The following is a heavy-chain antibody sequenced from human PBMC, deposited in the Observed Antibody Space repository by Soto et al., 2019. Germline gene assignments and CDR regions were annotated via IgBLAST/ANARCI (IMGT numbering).Heavy chain of an antibody. D-gene: IGHD6-6*01. J-gene: IGHJ6*02. V-gene: IGHV3-48*02. CDR3: ARGGSSSDYGMDV. CDR1: GFSFSTYS. CDR2: ISSRSYTI. Sequence: EVQLAESEGGLVQPGGSLRLSCAASGFSFSTYSMNWVRQAPGKGLEWVSYISSRSYTIYYVDSVKGRFTISRDNAKNSLYLQMNSLRDEDTAVYYCARGGSSSDYGMDVWGQGTTVTVSS.